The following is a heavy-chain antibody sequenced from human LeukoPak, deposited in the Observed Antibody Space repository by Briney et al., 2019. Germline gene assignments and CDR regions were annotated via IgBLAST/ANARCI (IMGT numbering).Heavy chain of an antibody. J-gene: IGHJ4*02. D-gene: IGHD1-26*01. V-gene: IGHV1-2*02. CDR2: INPNSGGT. Sequence: GASVKVSCKASGYTFTGYYMHWVRQAPGQGLEWMGWINPNSGGTNYAQKFQGRVTMTRDTSISTAYMELSSLRSEDTAVYYCARDRPPLRGGVGALDYWGQGTLVTVSS. CDR3: ARDRPPLRGGVGALDY. CDR1: GYTFTGYY.